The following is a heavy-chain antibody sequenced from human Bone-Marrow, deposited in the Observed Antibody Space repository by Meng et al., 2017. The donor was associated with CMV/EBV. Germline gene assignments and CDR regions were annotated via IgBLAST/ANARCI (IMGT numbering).Heavy chain of an antibody. V-gene: IGHV3-11*01. CDR2: ISSSGSTI. CDR3: ARDRVVPAAISWGYYYYGMDV. D-gene: IGHD2-2*01. Sequence: GGSLRLSCAASGFTFSGYYMSWIRQAPGKGLEWVSYISSSGSTIYYADSVKGRFTISRDNAKNSLYLQMNSLRAEDTAVYYCARDRVVPAAISWGYYYYGMDVWGQGTTVTVSS. CDR1: GFTFSGYY. J-gene: IGHJ6*02.